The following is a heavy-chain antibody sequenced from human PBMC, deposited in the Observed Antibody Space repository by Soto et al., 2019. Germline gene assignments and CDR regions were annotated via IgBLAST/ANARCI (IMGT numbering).Heavy chain of an antibody. V-gene: IGHV4-39*07. D-gene: IGHD2-21*02. CDR1: GGSISSSSYY. J-gene: IGHJ6*02. CDR3: ARVDGCGGDCYYPYYYYGMDV. Sequence: SETLSLTCTVSGGSISSSSYYWGWIRQPPGKGLEWIGYIYYSGSTYYNPSLKSRVTISVDTSKNQFSLKLSSVTAADTAVYYCARVDGCGGDCYYPYYYYGMDVWGQGTTVTVSS. CDR2: IYYSGST.